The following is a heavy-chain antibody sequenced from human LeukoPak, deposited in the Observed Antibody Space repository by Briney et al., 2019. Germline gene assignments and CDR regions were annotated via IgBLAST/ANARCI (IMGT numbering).Heavy chain of an antibody. Sequence: ASETLSLTCTVSGGSISSYYWSWIRQPPGKGLEWIGYIYYSGSTNYNPSLKSRVTISVDTSKNQFSLKLSSVTAADTAVYYCARAAPGFYDSSGYYYVGALDIWGQGTMVTVSS. CDR1: GGSISSYY. CDR3: ARAAPGFYDSSGYYYVGALDI. CDR2: IYYSGST. D-gene: IGHD3-22*01. J-gene: IGHJ3*02. V-gene: IGHV4-59*01.